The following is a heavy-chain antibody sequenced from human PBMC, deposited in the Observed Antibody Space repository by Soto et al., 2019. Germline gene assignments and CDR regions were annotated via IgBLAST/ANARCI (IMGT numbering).Heavy chain of an antibody. V-gene: IGHV2-5*02. CDR1: GFSLRTSGVG. CDR3: AHTPGTYEILTGYYKGLYYDS. D-gene: IGHD3-9*01. J-gene: IGHJ4*02. Sequence: QITLKESGPTLVKPTQTLTLTCTFSGFSLRTSGVGVGWIRQPPGKALEWLALIYWDDDKRYSPSLRSSLTITKDTSKNHLVLTMPTMDLMDTATYYCAHTPGTYEILTGYYKGLYYDSWGQGTLVTVSS. CDR2: IYWDDDK.